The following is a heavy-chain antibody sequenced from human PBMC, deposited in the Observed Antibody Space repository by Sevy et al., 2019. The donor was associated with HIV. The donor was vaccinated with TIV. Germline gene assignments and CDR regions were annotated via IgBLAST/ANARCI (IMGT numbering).Heavy chain of an antibody. CDR2: IPGRGGAT. J-gene: IGHJ6*03. D-gene: IGHD3-16*01. V-gene: IGHV3-23*01. CDR1: RFTFSDYA. Sequence: GGSLRLSCAISRFTFSDYAMSWVRQAPGKGLEWVSAIPGRGGATYYADSVKGRFTISRDNAKNTLSLQMNSLRAEDTAVYYCARVGGDLTRRYQDSFYMDVWGRGTTVTVSS. CDR3: ARVGGDLTRRYQDSFYMDV.